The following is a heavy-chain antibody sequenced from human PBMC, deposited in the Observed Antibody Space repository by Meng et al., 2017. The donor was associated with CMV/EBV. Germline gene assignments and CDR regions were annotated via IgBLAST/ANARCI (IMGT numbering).Heavy chain of an antibody. V-gene: IGHV1-2*02. Sequence: ASVKVSCKASGYTFTDYYMHWVRQAPGQGLEWMGWINSNSGGTNYAQKFQGRVTMTSDTSISTAYMELSRLRSDDTAVYYCASYCSGGSCYYYWGQGTLVTVSS. CDR2: INSNSGGT. CDR1: GYTFTDYY. J-gene: IGHJ4*02. CDR3: ASYCSGGSCYYY. D-gene: IGHD2-15*01.